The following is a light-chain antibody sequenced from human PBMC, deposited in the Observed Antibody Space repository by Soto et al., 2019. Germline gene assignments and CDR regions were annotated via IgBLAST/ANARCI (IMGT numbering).Light chain of an antibody. J-gene: IGKJ4*01. Sequence: EIVLTQSPATLSLSPGERATLSCRASQSVSSNFAWYQQKFGQAPRLLIYRASNRATGIPARFSGSGSGTDFTLTISSLEPEDFAVYYCQHRSNWHRGLNFGGGTKVEIK. V-gene: IGKV3-11*01. CDR1: QSVSSN. CDR3: QHRSNWHRGLN. CDR2: RAS.